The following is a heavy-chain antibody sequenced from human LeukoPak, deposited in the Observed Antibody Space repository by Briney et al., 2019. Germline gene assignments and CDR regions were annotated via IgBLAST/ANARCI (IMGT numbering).Heavy chain of an antibody. CDR3: AREVAVAIDY. D-gene: IGHD6-19*01. CDR2: ISYDGSNK. Sequence: PGGSLRLSCAASGFTFSSYAMHWVRQAPGKGLEWVAVISYDGSNKYYADSVKGRFTISRDNSKNTLYLQMNSLRAEDTAVYYCAREVAVAIDYWGQGTLVTVSS. V-gene: IGHV3-30-3*01. CDR1: GFTFSSYA. J-gene: IGHJ4*02.